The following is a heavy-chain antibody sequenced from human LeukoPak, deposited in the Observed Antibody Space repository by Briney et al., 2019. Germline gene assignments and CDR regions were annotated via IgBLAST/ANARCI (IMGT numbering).Heavy chain of an antibody. CDR3: ATVELRPTSHFDY. J-gene: IGHJ4*02. D-gene: IGHD1-26*01. CDR1: GGSISSSNW. CDR2: IYHSGST. Sequence: SGTLSLTCAVSGGSISSSNWWSWVRQPPGKGLEWIGEIYHSGSTNYNPSLKSRVTISVDKSKNQFSLKLSSVTAADTAVYYCATVELRPTSHFDYWGQGTLVTVSS. V-gene: IGHV4-4*02.